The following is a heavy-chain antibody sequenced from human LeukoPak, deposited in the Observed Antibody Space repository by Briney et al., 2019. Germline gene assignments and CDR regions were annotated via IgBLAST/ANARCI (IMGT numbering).Heavy chain of an antibody. CDR2: IIPIFGTA. CDR3: ARGMRWEQSDNWFDP. CDR1: GGTFSSYA. J-gene: IGHJ5*02. V-gene: IGHV1-69*13. D-gene: IGHD1-26*01. Sequence: ASVKVSCKASGGTFSSYAISWVRQAPGQGLEWMGGIIPIFGTANYAQKFQGRVTITADEPTSTAYMELSSLRSEDTAVYYCARGMRWEQSDNWFDPWGQGTLVTVSS.